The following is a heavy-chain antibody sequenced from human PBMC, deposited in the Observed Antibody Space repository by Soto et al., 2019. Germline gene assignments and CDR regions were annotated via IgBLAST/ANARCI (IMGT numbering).Heavy chain of an antibody. CDR1: GGTISSWY. Sequence: QVQLQESGPGLVKPSETLSLTCTVSGGTISSWYWSWIRQPPGKGLEWIGYIYYSGSTNCNPSLKTRVTISVATSKIQFSLKLSSVTAADTAVYYCARRYGSAIDYWGQGTLVTVSS. J-gene: IGHJ4*02. D-gene: IGHD1-26*01. CDR3: ARRYGSAIDY. V-gene: IGHV4-59*08. CDR2: IYYSGST.